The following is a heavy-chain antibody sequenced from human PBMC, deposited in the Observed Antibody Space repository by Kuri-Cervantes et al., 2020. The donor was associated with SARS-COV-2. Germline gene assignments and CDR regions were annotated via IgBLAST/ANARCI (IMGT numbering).Heavy chain of an antibody. CDR2: MNPNSGNT. CDR3: ATVRFGEHFAFDI. J-gene: IGHJ3*02. D-gene: IGHD3-10*01. Sequence: ASVKVSCKASGYTFTSYDINWVRQATGQGLEWMGWMNPNSGNTGYAQKFQGRVTITRNTSISTAYMELSSLRSEDTAVYYCATVRFGEHFAFDIWGQGTMVTVSS. V-gene: IGHV1-8*03. CDR1: GYTFTSYD.